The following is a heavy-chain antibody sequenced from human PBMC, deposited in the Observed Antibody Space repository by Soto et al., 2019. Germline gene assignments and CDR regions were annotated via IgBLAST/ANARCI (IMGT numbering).Heavy chain of an antibody. CDR2: IYYRGTT. V-gene: IGHV4-59*11. Sequence: QVQLQESGPGLVKPSETLSLTCSVSGVSTSNHYWTWIRKPPGQGPEWIGCIYYRGTTNYNASFNSRVTISLDTSKNQFSLKLTSVTTVDTAVYYCARGGGSPYHDHEFDYWGQGILVTVSS. J-gene: IGHJ4*02. D-gene: IGHD2-2*01. CDR1: GVSTSNHY. CDR3: ARGGGSPYHDHEFDY.